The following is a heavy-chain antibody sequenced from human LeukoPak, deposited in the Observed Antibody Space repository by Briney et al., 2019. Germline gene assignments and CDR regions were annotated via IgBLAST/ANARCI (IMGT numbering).Heavy chain of an antibody. D-gene: IGHD6-19*01. J-gene: IGHJ4*02. CDR2: ISSSSSYI. V-gene: IGHV3-21*01. Sequence: PGGSLRLSCAASGFTFSSYSMNWVRQAPGKGLEWVSSISSSSSYIYYADSVKGRFTISRDNAKNSLYLQMNSLRAEDTAVYYCARDRRSSGWGALVHWGEGTLVTVSS. CDR3: ARDRRSSGWGALVH. CDR1: GFTFSSYS.